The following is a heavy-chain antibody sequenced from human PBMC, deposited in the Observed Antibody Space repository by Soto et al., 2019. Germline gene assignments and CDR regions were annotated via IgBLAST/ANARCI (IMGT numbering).Heavy chain of an antibody. CDR1: GYTFTSYD. CDR2: MNPNSGNT. Sequence: VKVSCKASGYTFTSYDINWVRQATGQGLEWMGWMNPNSGNTGYAQKFQGRVTMTRNTSISTAYMELSSLRSEDTAVYYCARSSVVVPAAAPYYYYYYMDVWGKGTTVTVSS. J-gene: IGHJ6*03. D-gene: IGHD2-2*01. V-gene: IGHV1-8*01. CDR3: ARSSVVVPAAAPYYYYYYMDV.